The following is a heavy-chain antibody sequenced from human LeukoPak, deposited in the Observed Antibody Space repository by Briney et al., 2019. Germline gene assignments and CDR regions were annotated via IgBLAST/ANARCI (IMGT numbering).Heavy chain of an antibody. J-gene: IGHJ4*02. CDR1: GFTFGSYA. Sequence: GGSLRLSCAASGFTFGSYAMSWVRQAPGKGLEWVSAISGSGGSTYYADSVKGRFTISRDNSKNTLYLQMNSLRAEDTAVYYCAIDLVRYFDWLPSPFDYWGQGTLVTVSS. V-gene: IGHV3-23*01. CDR2: ISGSGGST. D-gene: IGHD3-9*01. CDR3: AIDLVRYFDWLPSPFDY.